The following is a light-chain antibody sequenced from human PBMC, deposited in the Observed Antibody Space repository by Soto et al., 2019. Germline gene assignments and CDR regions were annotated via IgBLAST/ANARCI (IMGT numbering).Light chain of an antibody. J-gene: IGKJ4*01. V-gene: IGKV3-15*01. CDR2: DAS. CDR1: QSVNSN. Sequence: EIVMTQSPATLSVSPGERATLSCRASQSVNSNLAWYRQKPGQAPRLLISDASTRATGVPARFSGSGSGTEFTLPIGSLPSEDSGIYYCQQYNFWPPLPFGGGTKVEIK. CDR3: QQYNFWPPLP.